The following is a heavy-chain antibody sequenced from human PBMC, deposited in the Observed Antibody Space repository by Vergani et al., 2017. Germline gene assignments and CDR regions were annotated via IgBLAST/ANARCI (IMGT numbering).Heavy chain of an antibody. CDR3: ARINYYGSSGYSLTRWHNWFDP. CDR1: GFNFHIYW. CDR2: IKQNGSED. J-gene: IGHJ5*02. D-gene: IGHD3-22*01. Sequence: EVLLVESGGDLVQPGGSLRLSCEASGFNFHIYWMGWVRQTAEKGLELVANIKQNGSEDYYVDSVKGRFTMTRDNAKNSLYLQMNSLRAEDTALYYCARINYYGSSGYSLTRWHNWFDPWGQGTLITFSS. V-gene: IGHV3-7*01.